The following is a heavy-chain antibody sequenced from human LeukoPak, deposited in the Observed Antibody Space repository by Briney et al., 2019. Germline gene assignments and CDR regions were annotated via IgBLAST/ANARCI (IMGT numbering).Heavy chain of an antibody. CDR1: GFTFSSYG. CDR3: AKDDYYGSGSYSVDY. J-gene: IGHJ4*02. Sequence: GGSLRLSCAASGFTFSSYGMHWVRQAPGKGLEWVAVVSYDGSNKYYADSVKGRFTISRDNSKNTLYLQMNSLRADDTDDTAVYYCAKDDYYGSGSYSVDYWGQGTLVTVSS. V-gene: IGHV3-30*18. D-gene: IGHD3-10*01. CDR2: VSYDGSNK.